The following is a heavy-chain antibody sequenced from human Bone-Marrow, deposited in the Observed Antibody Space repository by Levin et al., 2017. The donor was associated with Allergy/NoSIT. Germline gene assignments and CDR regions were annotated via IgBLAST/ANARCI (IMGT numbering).Heavy chain of an antibody. Sequence: PGESLKISCAASGFTFDDFSMHWVRQRPGKGLEWVSIITWDAGTIYYADSVKGRFTISRDNSKNSLYLQMNSLRSEDTALYYCARQESSSVGYYFDYWGQGTLVTVSS. V-gene: IGHV3-43*01. CDR3: ARQESSSVGYYFDY. D-gene: IGHD6-6*01. J-gene: IGHJ4*02. CDR2: ITWDAGTI. CDR1: GFTFDDFS.